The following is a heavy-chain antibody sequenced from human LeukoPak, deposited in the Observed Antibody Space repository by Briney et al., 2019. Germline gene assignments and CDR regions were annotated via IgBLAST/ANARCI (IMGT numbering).Heavy chain of an antibody. D-gene: IGHD3-22*01. CDR2: IKQDGSGK. CDR1: GFTFSSYW. CDR3: AREIVVATSNWFDP. Sequence: GGSLRLSCAASGFTFSSYWMSWVRQAPGKGLEWVADIKQDGSGKYYVDSVKGRFTISRDNAKNSLYLQMNSLRAEDTAVYYCAREIVVATSNWFDPWGQGTLVTVSS. J-gene: IGHJ5*02. V-gene: IGHV3-7*01.